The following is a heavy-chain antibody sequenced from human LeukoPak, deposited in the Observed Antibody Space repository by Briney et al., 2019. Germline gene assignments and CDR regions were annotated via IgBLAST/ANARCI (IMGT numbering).Heavy chain of an antibody. Sequence: GASVKVSCKASGYTFTSYGISWVRQAPGQGLEWMGWINPNSGGTNYAQKFQGRVTMTRDTSISTAYMELSRLRSDDTAVYYCAREASWDYYYYMDVWGKGTTVTVSS. CDR1: GYTFTSYG. J-gene: IGHJ6*03. V-gene: IGHV1-2*02. CDR2: INPNSGGT. D-gene: IGHD2-2*01. CDR3: AREASWDYYYYMDV.